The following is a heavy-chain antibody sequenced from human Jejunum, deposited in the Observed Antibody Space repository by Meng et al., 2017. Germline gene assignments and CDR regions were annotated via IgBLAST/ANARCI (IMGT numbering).Heavy chain of an antibody. V-gene: IGHV3-30*04. CDR2: KRCAGGNK. D-gene: IGHD2-8*01. Sequence: QVHVVESGGGVVQPGKSLRLSCGGSAFTCSGDAMYCVRQTPGKGLEWVSIKRCAGGNKYYADSVKGRCIISRDSAKNTLYLQMNSLRAEDTAMYYCTRGLAGTNGKFDYWGQGTLVTVSS. CDR3: TRGLAGTNGKFDY. J-gene: IGHJ4*02. CDR1: AFTCSGDA.